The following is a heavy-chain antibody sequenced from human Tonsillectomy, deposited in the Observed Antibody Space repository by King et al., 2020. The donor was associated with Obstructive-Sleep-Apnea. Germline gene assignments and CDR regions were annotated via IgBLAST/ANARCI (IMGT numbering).Heavy chain of an antibody. CDR3: ARQGVHCGTIRPGGMDV. CDR1: GYSFTSYW. D-gene: IGHD2-15*01. V-gene: IGHV5-51*01. J-gene: IGHJ6*02. Sequence: QLVQSGAEVKKPGESLKISCKGSGYSFTSYWIGWVRQMPGKGLDWMGIIYPGDSDTRYSPSFQGQVSISADKSISTAYLQWSSLKASDTAMYYCARQGVHCGTIRPGGMDVWGQGTTVTVSS. CDR2: IYPGDSDT.